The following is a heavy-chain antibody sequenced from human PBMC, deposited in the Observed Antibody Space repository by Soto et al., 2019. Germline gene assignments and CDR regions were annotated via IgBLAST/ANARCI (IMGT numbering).Heavy chain of an antibody. CDR1: GGSISSSSYY. J-gene: IGHJ4*02. CDR3: ARHVYCGGDCYYFDY. D-gene: IGHD2-21*01. V-gene: IGHV4-39*01. Sequence: QLQLQESGPGLVKPSETLSLTCTVSGGSISSSSYYWGWIRQPPGKGLEWIGRIYYSGRTYYNPSLKSRVTIPVDTSKNQFSLRLSSVTAADTAVYYCARHVYCGGDCYYFDYLGQGTLVTVSS. CDR2: IYYSGRT.